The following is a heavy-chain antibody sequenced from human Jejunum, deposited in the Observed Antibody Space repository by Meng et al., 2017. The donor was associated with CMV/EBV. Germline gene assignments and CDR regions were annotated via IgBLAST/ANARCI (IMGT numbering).Heavy chain of an antibody. D-gene: IGHD6-19*01. CDR1: GFTFSKHA. CDR2: VSDSGGSI. J-gene: IGHJ4*02. Sequence: GFTFSKHAVAGVRQAPGRGLEWVSSVSDSGGSIYYPDSVRGRFTSSKDTSGSTLFLQMNNLRVEDTALYYCARGGQLLVPYYFDFWGQGTLVTVSS. V-gene: IGHV3-23*01. CDR3: ARGGQLLVPYYFDF.